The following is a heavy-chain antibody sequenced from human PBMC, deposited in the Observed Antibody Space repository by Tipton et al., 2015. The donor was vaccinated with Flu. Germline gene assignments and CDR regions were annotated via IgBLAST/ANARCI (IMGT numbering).Heavy chain of an antibody. CDR1: GGSISSSSYY. D-gene: IGHD4-17*01. CDR3: ARENYGDFLFDY. V-gene: IGHV4-39*02. J-gene: IGHJ4*02. Sequence: TLSLTCTVSGGSISSSSYYWGWIRQPPGKGLEWIGSIYYSGSTYYNPSLKSRVTISVDTSKNQFSLKLSSVTAADTAVYYCARENYGDFLFDYWGRGTLVTVSS. CDR2: IYYSGST.